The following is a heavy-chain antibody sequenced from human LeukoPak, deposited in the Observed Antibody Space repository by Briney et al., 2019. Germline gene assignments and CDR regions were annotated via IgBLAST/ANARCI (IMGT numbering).Heavy chain of an antibody. V-gene: IGHV1-8*01. CDR2: MNPNNGNT. J-gene: IGHJ5*02. D-gene: IGHD3-16*01. CDR3: VRAESGGGRNWFDP. CDR1: GYAFTSYD. Sequence: ASVKVSCKASGYAFTSYDINWVRQATGQGLEWMGWMNPNNGNTGYAQKNLQGRVTMTRNTSISTAYMELSSLRSEDTAVYYCVRAESGGGRNWFDPWGQGTLVTVSS.